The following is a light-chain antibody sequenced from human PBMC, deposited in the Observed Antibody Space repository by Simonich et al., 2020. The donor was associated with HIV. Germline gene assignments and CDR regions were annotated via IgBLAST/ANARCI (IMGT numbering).Light chain of an antibody. CDR2: DVR. J-gene: IGLJ2*01. Sequence: QSALTQPASVSGSPGQSITISCPGTSSDVRGYNYVTWYQQPPGKAPKVMLYDVRKRPSGVSNRFSGSKSGNTASLTISGLQAEDEADYYCSSYTTTGTVFGGGTKLTVL. CDR1: SSDVRGYNY. CDR3: SSYTTTGTV. V-gene: IGLV2-14*01.